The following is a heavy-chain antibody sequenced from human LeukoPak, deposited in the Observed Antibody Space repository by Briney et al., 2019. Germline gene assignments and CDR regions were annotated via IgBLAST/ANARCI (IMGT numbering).Heavy chain of an antibody. CDR3: AKDKSADYDILTGYYTPNWFDP. Sequence: GWSLRLSCAASGFTFSSYGMSSVRQAPGKGLEWVSAISGSGGSTYYADSVKGRFTISRDNSKNTLYLQMNSLRAEDTAVYYCAKDKSADYDILTGYYTPNWFDPWGQGTLVTFSS. CDR2: ISGSGGST. J-gene: IGHJ5*02. CDR1: GFTFSSYG. D-gene: IGHD3-9*01. V-gene: IGHV3-23*01.